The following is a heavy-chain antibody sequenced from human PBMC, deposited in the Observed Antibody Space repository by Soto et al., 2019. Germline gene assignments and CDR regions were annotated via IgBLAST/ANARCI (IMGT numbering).Heavy chain of an antibody. V-gene: IGHV1-24*01. Sequence: GASVKVSCKVSGYSLSDLSIHWVRQAPVKGLEWMGGLDAEDGETIYAQKLQGRGTMTEDTSTDTAYMELSSLTSEDTAMYYCATLPRTIERTPAAIWSFDSWGQGTLVTVSS. D-gene: IGHD2-2*01. CDR3: ATLPRTIERTPAAIWSFDS. CDR2: LDAEDGET. J-gene: IGHJ4*02. CDR1: GYSLSDLS.